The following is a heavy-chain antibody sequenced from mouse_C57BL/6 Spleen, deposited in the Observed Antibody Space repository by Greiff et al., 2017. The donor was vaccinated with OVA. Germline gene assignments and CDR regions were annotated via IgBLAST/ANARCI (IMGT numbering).Heavy chain of an antibody. CDR1: GFTFSSYG. CDR3: ARQEGDTFDY. Sequence: EVQVVESGGDLVKPGGSLKLSCAASGFTFSSYGMSWVRQTPDKRLEWVATISSGGSYTYYPDSVKGRFTISRDNAKNTLYLQMSSLKSEDTAMYYCARQEGDTFDYWGQGTTLTVSS. CDR2: ISSGGSYT. J-gene: IGHJ2*01. V-gene: IGHV5-6*01.